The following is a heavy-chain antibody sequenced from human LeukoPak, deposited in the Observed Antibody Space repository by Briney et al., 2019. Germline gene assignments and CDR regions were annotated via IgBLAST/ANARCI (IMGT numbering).Heavy chain of an antibody. D-gene: IGHD3-3*01. CDR3: AKDISRYYDFWSGSDAFDI. V-gene: IGHV3-23*01. Sequence: GGSLRLSCAASGFTFTSYAMSWVRQAPGKGLKWVSAISGSGGSTYYADSVRGRFTISRDNSKNTLYLQMNSLRAEDTAVYYCAKDISRYYDFWSGSDAFDIWGQGTMVTVSS. CDR2: ISGSGGST. J-gene: IGHJ3*02. CDR1: GFTFTSYA.